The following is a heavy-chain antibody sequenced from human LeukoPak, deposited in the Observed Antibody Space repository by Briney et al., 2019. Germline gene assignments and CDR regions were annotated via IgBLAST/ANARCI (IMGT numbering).Heavy chain of an antibody. CDR3: AIIVHSSSWYADY. CDR1: GYSFTSYW. V-gene: IGHV5-51*01. J-gene: IGHJ4*02. Sequence: GESLKISCKGSGYSFTSYWIGWVGQMPGKGLEWMGIIYPGDSDTRYSPSFQGQVTISADKSISTAYLQWSSLKASDTAMDYCAIIVHSSSWYADYWGQGTRVTVSS. D-gene: IGHD6-13*01. CDR2: IYPGDSDT.